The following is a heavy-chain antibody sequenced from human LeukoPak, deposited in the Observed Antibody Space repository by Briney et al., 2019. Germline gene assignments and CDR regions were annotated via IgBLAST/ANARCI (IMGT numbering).Heavy chain of an antibody. J-gene: IGHJ4*02. D-gene: IGHD3-10*01. CDR2: ISYDGSNK. Sequence: GRSLRLSCAASGFTFSSYGMHWVRQAPGKGLEWVAVISYDGSNKYYADSVKGRFTISRDNSKNTLYLQMNSLRAEDTAVYYCAKDRGSGSYYIFDYWGQGTLVTVSS. V-gene: IGHV3-30*18. CDR1: GFTFSSYG. CDR3: AKDRGSGSYYIFDY.